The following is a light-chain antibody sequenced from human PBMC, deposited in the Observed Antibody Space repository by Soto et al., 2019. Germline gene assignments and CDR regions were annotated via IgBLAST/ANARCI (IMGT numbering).Light chain of an antibody. J-gene: IGLJ1*01. CDR2: QDS. CDR1: KLGDKY. Sequence: SSELTQPPSVSVSPGQTASITCSGDKLGDKYACWYQQKPGQSPVLVIYQDSKRPSGIPERFSGSNSGNTATLTISGTQAMDEADYYCQAWDSSTEVVFGTGTKVTVL. V-gene: IGLV3-1*01. CDR3: QAWDSSTEVV.